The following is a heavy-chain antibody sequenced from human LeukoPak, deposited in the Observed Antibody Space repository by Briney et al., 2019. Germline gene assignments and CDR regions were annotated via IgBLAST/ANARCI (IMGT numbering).Heavy chain of an antibody. CDR3: ARGYYDSSDFEYFQH. CDR2: INPNSGDT. V-gene: IGHV1-2*02. Sequence: ASVKVSCKASGYSFTGYYMHWVRQAPGQGLEWMGWINPNSGDTNFAQNFQGRVTMTRDTSISTVYMELSRLRSDDTAVFYCARGYYDSSDFEYFQHWGQGTLVTVSS. J-gene: IGHJ1*01. D-gene: IGHD3-22*01. CDR1: GYSFTGYY.